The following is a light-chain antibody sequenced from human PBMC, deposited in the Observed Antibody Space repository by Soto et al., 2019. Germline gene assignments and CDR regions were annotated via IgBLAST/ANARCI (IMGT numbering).Light chain of an antibody. Sequence: EVVMTQSPATVSVSPGEGVTLSCRASQTISNDLAWYQQKHGQAPRLLIYGASTRATGVPARFSGGGSGTEFPLTISSLQSADFVFYYCQQNNKWPPVTFGGGTKVEIK. V-gene: IGKV3-15*01. CDR1: QTISND. J-gene: IGKJ4*01. CDR2: GAS. CDR3: QQNNKWPPVT.